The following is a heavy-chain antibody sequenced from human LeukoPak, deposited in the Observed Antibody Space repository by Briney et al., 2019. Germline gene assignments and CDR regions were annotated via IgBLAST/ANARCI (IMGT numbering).Heavy chain of an antibody. Sequence: GGSLRLSCAASGFTFSSYWVSWVRQAPGKGLEWVANIKQDGSEKYYVDSVKGRFTISRDNAKNSLYLQMNSLRAEDTAVYYCARVTISAMVIRDYWGQGTLVTVSS. CDR2: IKQDGSEK. CDR1: GFTFSSYW. V-gene: IGHV3-7*01. D-gene: IGHD5-18*01. CDR3: ARVTISAMVIRDY. J-gene: IGHJ4*02.